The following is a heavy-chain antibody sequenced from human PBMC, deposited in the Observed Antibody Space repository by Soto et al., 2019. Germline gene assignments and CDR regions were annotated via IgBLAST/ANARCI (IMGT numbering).Heavy chain of an antibody. V-gene: IGHV3-21*01. CDR2: ISSSSSYI. Sequence: GGSLRLSCAASGFTFSSYSMNWVRPAPGKWLEWVSSISSSSSYIYYADSVKGRFTISRDNADNSQYLQMTSLRAEDTAVYYFERDPASRPNVGWFGRWGQGALGNGSS. J-gene: IGHJ5*02. CDR1: GFTFSSYS. D-gene: IGHD3-10*02. CDR3: ERDPASRPNVGWFGR.